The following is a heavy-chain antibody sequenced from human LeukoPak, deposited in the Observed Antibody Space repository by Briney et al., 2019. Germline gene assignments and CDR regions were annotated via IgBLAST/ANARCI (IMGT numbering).Heavy chain of an antibody. CDR3: ARDPYYYDSSGYYASTPRGYYFDY. J-gene: IGHJ4*02. CDR1: GGSFSGYY. V-gene: IGHV4-34*01. Sequence: PSETLSLTCAVYGGSFSGYYWSWIRQPPGKGLEWIGSIYHSGSTYYNPSLKSRVTISVDTSKNQFSLKLSSVTAADTAVYYCARDPYYYDSSGYYASTPRGYYFDYWGQGTLVTVSS. D-gene: IGHD3-22*01. CDR2: IYHSGST.